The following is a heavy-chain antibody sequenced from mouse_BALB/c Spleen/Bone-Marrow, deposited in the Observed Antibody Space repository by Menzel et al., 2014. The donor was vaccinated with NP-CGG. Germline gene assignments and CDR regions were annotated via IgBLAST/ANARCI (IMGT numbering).Heavy chain of an antibody. CDR1: GFTFNNYW. D-gene: IGHD1-2*01. CDR3: TTATPSWFAY. CDR2: IRLKSNNYAT. V-gene: IGHV6-6*02. Sequence: EVQLQESGGGLVQPGGSMKLSCVASGFTFNNYWMNWVRQSPEKGLEWVAEIRLKSNNYATHYAESVKGRFTISRDDSKSSVYLQMNYLRAEDTGIYYCTTATPSWFAYWGQGTLVTVSA. J-gene: IGHJ3*01.